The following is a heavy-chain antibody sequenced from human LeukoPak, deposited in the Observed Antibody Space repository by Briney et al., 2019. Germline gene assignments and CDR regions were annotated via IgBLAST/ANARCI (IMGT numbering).Heavy chain of an antibody. Sequence: GGSLSLFCAAWGFTFSSYGMSWVRQAPGKGLEWVSAIGGRDGSTYYADCVKGRFTISRDNSKNTLYVQMNSLRAEDTAVYYCAKGHYYDSGSLDYWRQGPLVTVSS. J-gene: IGHJ4*02. D-gene: IGHD3-10*01. CDR3: AKGHYYDSGSLDY. CDR2: IGGRDGST. CDR1: GFTFSSYG. V-gene: IGHV3-23*01.